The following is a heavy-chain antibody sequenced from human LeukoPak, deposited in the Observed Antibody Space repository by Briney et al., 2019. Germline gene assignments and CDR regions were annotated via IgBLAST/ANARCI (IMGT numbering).Heavy chain of an antibody. J-gene: IGHJ4*02. CDR1: GYTFTSYG. CDR3: ARDPLLWFGDIKHLDY. Sequence: GASVKVSCKASGYTFTSYGISWVRQAPGQGLEWMGWISAYNGNTNYAQKLQGRVTMTTDTSTSTAYMELRSLRSDDTAVYYCARDPLLWFGDIKHLDYWGQGTLVTVSS. D-gene: IGHD3-10*01. V-gene: IGHV1-18*01. CDR2: ISAYNGNT.